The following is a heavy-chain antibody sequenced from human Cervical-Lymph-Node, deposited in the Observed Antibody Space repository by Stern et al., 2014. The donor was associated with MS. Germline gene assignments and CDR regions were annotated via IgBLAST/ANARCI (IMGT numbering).Heavy chain of an antibody. Sequence: QEQLVQSGAEVKRPGASVKVSCKASGYSFTGYYIHWVRQAPGQGLAWMGWINPYTGDTKYAEQCQGWVTMTRDTSITTASMEMTTLTTAVYYCARMTYYYGAENYSGYYFDYWGQGTLVTVSS. J-gene: IGHJ4*02. D-gene: IGHD3-10*01. CDR3: ARMTYYYGAENYSGYYFDY. CDR1: GYSFTGYY. V-gene: IGHV1-2*04. CDR2: INPYTGDT.